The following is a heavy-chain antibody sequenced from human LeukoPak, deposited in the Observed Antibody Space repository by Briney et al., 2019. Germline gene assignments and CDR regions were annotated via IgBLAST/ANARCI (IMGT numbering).Heavy chain of an antibody. J-gene: IGHJ4*02. Sequence: SETLSLTCAVYGGSFSGYYWSWIRQPPGKGLEWIGEINHSGSTNYNPSLKSRVTISVDTSKNQFSLKLSSVTAADTAVYYCARDSSGLTFDYWGQGTLVTVSS. CDR1: GGSFSGYY. CDR3: ARDSSGLTFDY. V-gene: IGHV4-34*01. CDR2: INHSGST. D-gene: IGHD3-22*01.